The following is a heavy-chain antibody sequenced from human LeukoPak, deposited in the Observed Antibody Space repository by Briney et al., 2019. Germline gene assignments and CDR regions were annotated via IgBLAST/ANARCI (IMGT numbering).Heavy chain of an antibody. CDR1: GGSFSGYY. D-gene: IGHD6-13*01. CDR3: ARGDSSTWYFNY. CDR2: IYYSGST. V-gene: IGHV4-59*01. Sequence: SETLSLTCAVYGGSFSGYYWSWIRQPPGKGLEWIGYIYYSGSTNYNPSLKSRVIISIDTSKNQFSLKLSTVTAADTAVYYCARGDSSTWYFNYWGQGTLVTVSS. J-gene: IGHJ4*02.